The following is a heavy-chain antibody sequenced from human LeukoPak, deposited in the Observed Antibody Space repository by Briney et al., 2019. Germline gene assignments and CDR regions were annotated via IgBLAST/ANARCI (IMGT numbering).Heavy chain of an antibody. V-gene: IGHV4-59*01. D-gene: IGHD6-19*01. CDR2: IYYSGST. CDR1: GVSISSYY. CDR3: ARGSSGWDTFDP. Sequence: SETLSLTCTVSGVSISSYYWSWIRQPPGKGLEWIGYIYYSGSTNYNPSLKSRVTISVDTSKNQFSLKLSSVTAADTAVYYCARGSSGWDTFDPWGQGTLVTVSS. J-gene: IGHJ5*02.